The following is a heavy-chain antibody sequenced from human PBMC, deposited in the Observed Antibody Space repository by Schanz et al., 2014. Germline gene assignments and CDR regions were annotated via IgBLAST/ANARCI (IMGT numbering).Heavy chain of an antibody. D-gene: IGHD2-21*02. CDR3: TRLRRTDTNGVDV. J-gene: IGHJ6*02. CDR1: GDTFSKYN. CDR2: IMPLRGIG. V-gene: IGHV1-69*02. Sequence: QVQLVQSGPEVKKPGSSVKVSCQAFGDTFSKYNIMWVRQVPGQGLEWLGRIMPLRGIGNNAWKFQDRLTITADKSMNITYMELSSLGTEDTAVYYCTRLRRTDTNGVDVWGQGTTVTVS.